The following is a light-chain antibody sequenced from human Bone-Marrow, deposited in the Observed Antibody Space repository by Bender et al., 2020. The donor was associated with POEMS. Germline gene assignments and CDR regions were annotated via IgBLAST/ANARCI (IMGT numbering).Light chain of an antibody. Sequence: SYELTQPPSLSVSAGQTASITCSAYRLGDKYVCWYQQRPGQSPMMVIYQDNKGPSGIPGRFSGSNSGDGATLTISGTQPGDEADYYCQAWDTATVLFGGGTRLTVL. CDR2: QDN. CDR1: RLGDKY. CDR3: QAWDTATVL. V-gene: IGLV3-1*01. J-gene: IGLJ2*01.